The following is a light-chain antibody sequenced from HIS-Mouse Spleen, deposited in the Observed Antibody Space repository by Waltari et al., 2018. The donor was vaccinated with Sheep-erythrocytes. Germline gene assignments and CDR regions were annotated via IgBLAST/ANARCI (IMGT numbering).Light chain of an antibody. CDR3: CSYAGSYNHV. CDR2: DVS. CDR1: SSDFCGYNY. Sequence: QSALTQPRSVSGSPGQSVTISCTGTSSDFCGYNYFSRYQQHPGKAPKLMIYDVSKRPSGVPDRFSGSKSGNTASLTISGLQAEDEADYYCCSYAGSYNHVFATGTKVTVL. V-gene: IGLV2-11*01. J-gene: IGLJ1*01.